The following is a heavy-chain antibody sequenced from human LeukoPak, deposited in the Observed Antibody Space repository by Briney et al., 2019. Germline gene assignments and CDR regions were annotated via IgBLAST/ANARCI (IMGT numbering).Heavy chain of an antibody. D-gene: IGHD2-2*01. J-gene: IGHJ4*02. Sequence: GGSLRLSCAASGFTFDDYAMPWVRQAPGKGLEWVSGISWNSGSIGYADSVKGRFTISRDNAKNSLYLQMNSLRAEDTALYYCAKGIDCSSTSCLFDYWGQGTLVTVSS. V-gene: IGHV3-9*01. CDR2: ISWNSGSI. CDR1: GFTFDDYA. CDR3: AKGIDCSSTSCLFDY.